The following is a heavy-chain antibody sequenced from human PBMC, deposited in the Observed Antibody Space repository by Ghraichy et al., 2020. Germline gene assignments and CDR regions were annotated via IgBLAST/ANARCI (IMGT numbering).Heavy chain of an antibody. D-gene: IGHD3-3*01. Sequence: GRSLRLSCAASGFTFSSYSMNWVRQAPGKGLEWVSSISSSSSYIYYADSVKGRFTISRDNAKNSLYLQMNSLRTEDTAVYYCARVAIFGVVIISNYFDYWGQGTLVTVSS. CDR2: ISSSSSYI. CDR3: ARVAIFGVVIISNYFDY. V-gene: IGHV3-21*01. J-gene: IGHJ4*02. CDR1: GFTFSSYS.